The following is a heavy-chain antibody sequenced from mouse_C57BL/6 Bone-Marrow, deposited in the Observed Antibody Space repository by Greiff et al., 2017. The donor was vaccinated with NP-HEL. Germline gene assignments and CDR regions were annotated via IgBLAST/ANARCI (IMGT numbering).Heavy chain of an antibody. CDR2: INPGSGGT. CDR3: ARERNWAWFAY. D-gene: IGHD4-1*01. CDR1: GYAFTNYL. V-gene: IGHV1-54*01. J-gene: IGHJ3*01. Sequence: QVQRQQSGAELVRPGTSVKVSCKASGYAFTNYLIEWVKQRPGQGLEWIGVINPGSGGTNYNEKFKGKATLTADKSSSTAYMQLSSLTSEDSAVYFCARERNWAWFAYWGQGTLVTVSA.